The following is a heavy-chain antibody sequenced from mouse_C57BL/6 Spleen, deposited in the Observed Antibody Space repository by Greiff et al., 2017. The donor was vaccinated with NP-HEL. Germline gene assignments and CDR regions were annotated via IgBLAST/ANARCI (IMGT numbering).Heavy chain of an antibody. J-gene: IGHJ3*01. CDR2: ILPGSGST. CDR1: GYTFTGYW. V-gene: IGHV1-9*01. CDR3: ASVAWFAY. Sequence: QVQLQQSGAELMKPGASVKLSCKATGYTFTGYWIEWVKQRPGHGLEWIGEILPGSGSTNYNAKFKGKATFTADTSSNTAYMQLSSLTTEDSAIYYCASVAWFAYWGQGTLVTVSA.